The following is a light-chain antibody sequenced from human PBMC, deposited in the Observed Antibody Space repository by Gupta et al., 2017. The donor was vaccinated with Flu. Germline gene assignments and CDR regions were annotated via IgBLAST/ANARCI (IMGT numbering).Light chain of an antibody. Sequence: QSVLTQPPSVSGAPGQRVTISCTGSSSNIGAGYDVHWYQQLPGTAPKLLIYGNSNRPSGVPDRFSGSKSGTSASLAITGLQAEDEADYYCQSYDSRLRGVLGKGTKVTVL. CDR3: QSYDSRLRGV. CDR1: SSNIGAGYD. CDR2: GNS. V-gene: IGLV1-40*01. J-gene: IGLJ1*01.